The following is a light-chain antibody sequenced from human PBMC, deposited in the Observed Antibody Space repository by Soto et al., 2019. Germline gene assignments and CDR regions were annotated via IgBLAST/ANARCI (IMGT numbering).Light chain of an antibody. CDR1: QSVSSSY. V-gene: IGKV3-20*01. CDR2: GAS. Sequence: EIVLTQSPGTLSFSTGERATLSWRASQSVSSSYLAWYQQKPGQAPRLLIYGASSRATGIPDRFSGSGSGTDFTLTISRLEPEDFAVYYCQQYGSSPLTFGQGTKVDIK. J-gene: IGKJ1*01. CDR3: QQYGSSPLT.